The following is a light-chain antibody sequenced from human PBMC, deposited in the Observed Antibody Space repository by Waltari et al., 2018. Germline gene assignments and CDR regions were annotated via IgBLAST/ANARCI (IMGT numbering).Light chain of an antibody. CDR3: CSYAGGTAYV. Sequence: SALTQPASVSGSPGQSHPISCTGTSSDIGPYNFVPWYQEYPGKAPKLIIYEATKRPSGVSDRFSASKSGNTASLTISGLQADDEADYSCCSYAGGTAYVFGTGTRVTVL. CDR2: EAT. CDR1: SSDIGPYNF. V-gene: IGLV2-23*01. J-gene: IGLJ1*01.